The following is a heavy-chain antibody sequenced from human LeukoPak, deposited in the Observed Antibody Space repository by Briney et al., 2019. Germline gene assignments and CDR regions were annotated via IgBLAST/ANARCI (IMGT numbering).Heavy chain of an antibody. J-gene: IGHJ6*03. D-gene: IGHD3-22*01. Sequence: PSETLSLTCTVSGGSISNKYWSWIRQPPGKGLEWIGYIYYSGSTNYNPSLKSRVTILVDTSKNQFSLKLSSVTAADTAVYYCARDSRDDSSSYYYVGYYYYYMDVWGKGTTVTISS. CDR3: ARDSRDDSSSYYYVGYYYYYMDV. CDR2: IYYSGST. V-gene: IGHV4-59*12. CDR1: GGSISNKY.